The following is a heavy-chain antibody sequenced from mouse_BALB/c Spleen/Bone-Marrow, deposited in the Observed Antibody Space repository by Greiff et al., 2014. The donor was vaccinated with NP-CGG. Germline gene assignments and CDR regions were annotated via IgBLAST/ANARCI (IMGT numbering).Heavy chain of an antibody. CDR1: GFTFSHYW. D-gene: IGHD4-1*01. Sequence: VKLQESGGGLVQPGESMKLSCVVSGFTFSHYWMNWVHQSPEKGLEWVAEIRLKSNNYATHYAESVKGRFTISRDDSKSSVYLQMNNLRAEDTGIYYCTRTGTGYFDYWGQGTTLTVSS. J-gene: IGHJ2*01. CDR3: TRTGTGYFDY. V-gene: IGHV6-6*02. CDR2: IRLKSNNYAT.